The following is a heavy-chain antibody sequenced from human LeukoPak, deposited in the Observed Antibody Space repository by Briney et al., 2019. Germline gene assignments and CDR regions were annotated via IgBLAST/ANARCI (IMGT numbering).Heavy chain of an antibody. Sequence: SVKVSCKASGGTFSSYAISWVRQAPGQGLEWMGGIIPIFGTANYAQKFQGRVTITADESTSTAYMELSSLRSEDTAVYYCASYYDFWSGYLDYYYYGMDVWGQGTTVTVSS. CDR2: IIPIFGTA. CDR1: GGTFSSYA. V-gene: IGHV1-69*13. J-gene: IGHJ6*02. CDR3: ASYYDFWSGYLDYYYYGMDV. D-gene: IGHD3-3*01.